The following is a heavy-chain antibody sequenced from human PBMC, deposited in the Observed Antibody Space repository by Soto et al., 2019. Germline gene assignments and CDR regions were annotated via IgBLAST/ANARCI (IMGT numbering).Heavy chain of an antibody. D-gene: IGHD3-9*01. Sequence: ETLSLTCTVSGGSISSYYWSWIRQPPGKGLEWIGYISYSGSTNYNPSLKSRVTISVDTSKNQFSLRLSSVTAADTAVYYCARIRYYDILTYDYWGQGTLVTVSS. V-gene: IGHV4-59*08. J-gene: IGHJ4*02. CDR1: GGSISSYY. CDR3: ARIRYYDILTYDY. CDR2: ISYSGST.